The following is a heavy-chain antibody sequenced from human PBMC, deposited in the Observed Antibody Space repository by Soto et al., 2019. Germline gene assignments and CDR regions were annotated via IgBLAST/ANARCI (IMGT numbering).Heavy chain of an antibody. Sequence: QVQLQESGPGQVKPSETLSLKCIISGGSISVYYWSWIRQPPGQALEWIGYIYDSGSPYYNPSLRSRVIISADTSKNQISLELTSATAADTAVYYCARGVGSSPPRYWGRGTLVTVSS. CDR3: ARGVGSSPPRY. V-gene: IGHV4-59*01. J-gene: IGHJ4*02. CDR1: GGSISVYY. CDR2: IYDSGSP. D-gene: IGHD1-26*01.